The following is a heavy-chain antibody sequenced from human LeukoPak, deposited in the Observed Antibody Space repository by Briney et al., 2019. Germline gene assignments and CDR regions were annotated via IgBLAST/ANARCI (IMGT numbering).Heavy chain of an antibody. CDR2: VNPNSGAT. V-gene: IGHV1-2*02. Sequence: ASVKVSCKASGYTFTDYYTHWVRQAPGQGLEWMGWVNPNSGATSYAQKFQGRVTMTSDTSINTAYMDLSSLRSDDTAVYYCARDLPGSFSNPTLDYWGQGTLVTVSS. CDR1: GYTFTDYY. CDR3: ARDLPGSFSNPTLDY. D-gene: IGHD3-10*01. J-gene: IGHJ4*02.